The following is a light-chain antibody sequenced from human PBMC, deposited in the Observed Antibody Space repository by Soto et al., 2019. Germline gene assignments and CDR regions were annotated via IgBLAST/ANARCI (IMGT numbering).Light chain of an antibody. CDR3: QQANSVPWT. J-gene: IGKJ1*01. CDR2: ATS. CDR1: QRISSW. Sequence: IQMTQSPSSVSASVGDRVILTCRASQRISSWLAWYHQRPGKAPKLLIYATSTLETGVPSRFSGSGSGRGFTLTISSLQPEDLGTYFCQQANSVPWTFGQGTKVEVK. V-gene: IGKV1-12*01.